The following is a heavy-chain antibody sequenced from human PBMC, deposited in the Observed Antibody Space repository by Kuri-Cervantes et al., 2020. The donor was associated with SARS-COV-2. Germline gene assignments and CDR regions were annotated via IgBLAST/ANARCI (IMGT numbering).Heavy chain of an antibody. V-gene: IGHV4-39*01. CDR3: ARHVPDWLLNWFDP. D-gene: IGHD3-9*01. J-gene: IGHJ5*02. CDR1: GGFISSSSYY. Sequence: SETLSLTCTVSGGFISSSSYYWGWIRQPPGKGLEWIGSIYYSGSTYYNPSLKSRVTISVDTSKNQFSLKLSSVTAADTAVYYCARHVPDWLLNWFDPWGQGTLVTVSS. CDR2: IYYSGST.